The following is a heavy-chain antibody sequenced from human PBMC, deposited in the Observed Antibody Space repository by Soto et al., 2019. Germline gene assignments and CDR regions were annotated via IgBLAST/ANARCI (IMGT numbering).Heavy chain of an antibody. CDR2: ISGSGGTT. J-gene: IGHJ4*02. CDR3: AKDQPHDGYYFDY. Sequence: PWGSLRISCASSGFTFSSYAMSWVRQAPGKGLEWVSVISGSGGTTYYADSVKGRFTISRANSKNTLYLQMNSLRAEDTAVYYCAKDQPHDGYYFDYWGQGTLVTVSS. V-gene: IGHV3-23*01. CDR1: GFTFSSYA. D-gene: IGHD6-13*01.